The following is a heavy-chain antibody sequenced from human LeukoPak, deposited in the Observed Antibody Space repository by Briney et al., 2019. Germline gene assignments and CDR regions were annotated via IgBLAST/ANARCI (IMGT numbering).Heavy chain of an antibody. Sequence: GGSLSLSCAVSGFTFSSYWMNWARQAPGKGLEWVASINHNGNVNYYVDSVEGRLTICRDNAKNSLYLQMSNLIAEGTDVYFCGRGVGLDVWGQGATVTVSS. CDR1: GFTFSSYW. J-gene: IGHJ6*02. D-gene: IGHD3-16*01. CDR3: GRGVGLDV. V-gene: IGHV3-7*03. CDR2: INHNGNVN.